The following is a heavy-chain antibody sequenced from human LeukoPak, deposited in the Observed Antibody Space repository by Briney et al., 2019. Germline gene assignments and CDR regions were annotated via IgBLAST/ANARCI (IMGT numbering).Heavy chain of an antibody. Sequence: ASVKVSCKASGYTFTSFGISWVRQAPGQGLEWMGWISAYNGNTNYAQKLQGRVTMTRNTSISTAYMELSSLRSEDTAVYYCARDSYSYGYKAVDPWGQGTLVTVSS. D-gene: IGHD5-18*01. CDR3: ARDSYSYGYKAVDP. V-gene: IGHV1-18*04. CDR1: GYTFTSFG. CDR2: ISAYNGNT. J-gene: IGHJ5*02.